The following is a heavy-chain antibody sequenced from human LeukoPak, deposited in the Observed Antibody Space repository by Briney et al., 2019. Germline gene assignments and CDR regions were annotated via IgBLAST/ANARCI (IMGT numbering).Heavy chain of an antibody. D-gene: IGHD2-21*02. CDR2: ISAYNGNT. Sequence: ASVKVSCKASEYTFTGYYMHWVRQAPGQGLEWMGWISAYNGNTNYAQKLQGRVTMATDTSTSTAYMELRSLRSDDTAVYYCARDIVVVTARLNPFDYWGQGTLVTVSS. CDR3: ARDIVVVTARLNPFDY. CDR1: EYTFTGYY. J-gene: IGHJ4*02. V-gene: IGHV1-18*04.